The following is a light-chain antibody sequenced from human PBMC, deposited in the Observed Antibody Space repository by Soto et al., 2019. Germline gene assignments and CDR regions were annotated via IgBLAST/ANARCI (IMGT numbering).Light chain of an antibody. CDR3: QEYSRY. CDR2: EAS. V-gene: IGKV1-5*01. Sequence: DIQMTQSPSTLSASVGARVTITCRARHSISTWLAWYQQKPGKAPKVLISEASNLQSGVPSRFSGSGSGTEFTLTISSLQPDDIGTYYCQEYSRYFGGGTKVEIK. J-gene: IGKJ4*01. CDR1: HSISTW.